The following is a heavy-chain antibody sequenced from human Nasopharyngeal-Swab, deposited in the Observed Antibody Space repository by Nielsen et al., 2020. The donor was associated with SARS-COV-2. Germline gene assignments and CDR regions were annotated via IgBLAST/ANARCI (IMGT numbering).Heavy chain of an antibody. CDR3: ARGGITNWDFGFWSGYFGPPYYYGMDV. V-gene: IGHV1-18*01. CDR1: GYTFTSYG. Sequence: ASVKVSCKASGYTFTSYGISWVRQAPGQGLEWMGWISAYNGNTNYAQKLQGRVTMTTDTSTSTAYMELRSLRSDDTAVYYCARGGITNWDFGFWSGYFGPPYYYGMDVWGQGTTVTVSS. J-gene: IGHJ6*02. D-gene: IGHD3-3*01. CDR2: ISAYNGNT.